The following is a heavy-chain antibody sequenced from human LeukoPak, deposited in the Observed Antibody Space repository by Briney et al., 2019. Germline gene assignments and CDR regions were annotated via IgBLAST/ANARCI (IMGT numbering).Heavy chain of an antibody. V-gene: IGHV3-30-3*01. CDR1: GFTFSTYA. J-gene: IGHJ4*02. Sequence: QSGGSLRLSCAASGFTFSTYAMHWVRQAPGKGLEWVAVISNDAYNKYYADSVKGRFTISRDNSKNTLYLQMNSLRPEDTAMYYCSRDFSGASRIDYWGPGTLATVSS. D-gene: IGHD4/OR15-4a*01. CDR2: ISNDAYNK. CDR3: SRDFSGASRIDY.